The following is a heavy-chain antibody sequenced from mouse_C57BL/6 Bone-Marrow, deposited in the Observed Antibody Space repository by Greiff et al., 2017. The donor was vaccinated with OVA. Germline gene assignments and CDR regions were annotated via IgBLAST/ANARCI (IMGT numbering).Heavy chain of an antibody. V-gene: IGHV5-4*01. CDR1: GFTFSSYA. CDR2: ISDGGSYT. CDR3: ARDPGPYYYAMYY. J-gene: IGHJ4*01. Sequence: EVMLVESGGGLVKPGGSLKLSCAASGFTFSSYAMSWVRQTPEKRLEWVATISDGGSYTYYPDNVKGRFTISRDNAKNNLYLQMSHLKSEDTAMYYCARDPGPYYYAMYYCGQGTSVTVSS.